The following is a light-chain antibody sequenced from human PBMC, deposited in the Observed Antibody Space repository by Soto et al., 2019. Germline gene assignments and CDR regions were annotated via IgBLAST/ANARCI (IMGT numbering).Light chain of an antibody. V-gene: IGLV2-14*01. CDR3: SSYTSSSTQV. CDR1: SSDVGGYKY. Sequence: QSALTQPASVSGSPGQSITVSCTGTSSDVGGYKYVSWYQQHPGKAPKLIIYEVSNRPSGASNRFSGSKSGNTASLTISGLQAEDEADYYCSSYTSSSTQVFGTGTKLTVL. CDR2: EVS. J-gene: IGLJ1*01.